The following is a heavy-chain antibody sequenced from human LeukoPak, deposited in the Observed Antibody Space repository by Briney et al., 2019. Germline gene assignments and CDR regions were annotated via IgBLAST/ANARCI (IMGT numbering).Heavy chain of an antibody. CDR2: IWYDGSNK. CDR1: GFTFSSYG. V-gene: IGHV3-33*01. Sequence: GRSLRLSCAASGFTFSSYGMHWGRQAPGKGLEWVAVIWYDGSNKYYADSVKGRFTISRDNSKNTLYLQMNSLRAEDTAVYYCARAGTTVILDYWGQGTLVTVSS. CDR3: ARAGTTVILDY. J-gene: IGHJ4*02. D-gene: IGHD4-17*01.